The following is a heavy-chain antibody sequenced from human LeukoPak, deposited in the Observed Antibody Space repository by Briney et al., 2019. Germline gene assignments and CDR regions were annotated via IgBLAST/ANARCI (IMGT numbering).Heavy chain of an antibody. J-gene: IGHJ6*02. V-gene: IGHV3-7*03. CDR2: VNRDGSET. Sequence: PGGSLRLSCAASGFTLSNHWMTWVRQVPGRGPEWVANVNRDGSETYYQDSVKGRFTISKDNAKNSLYLQMNSLRAEDTALYHCARNNGMDVWGQGTTVIVSS. CDR3: ARNNGMDV. CDR1: GFTLSNHW.